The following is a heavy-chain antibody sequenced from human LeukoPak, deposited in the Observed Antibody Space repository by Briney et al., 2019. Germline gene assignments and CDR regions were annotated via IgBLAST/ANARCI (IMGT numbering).Heavy chain of an antibody. V-gene: IGHV4-39*07. D-gene: IGHD1-14*01. CDR1: GGSISSSSHY. Sequence: PSETLSLTCTVSGGSISSSSHYWGWIRQPPGKGLEWIGSIYYSGSTYYNPSLKSRVTISVDTSKNQFSLKLSSVTAADTAVYYCARVGTSPDAFDIWGQGTMVTVSS. CDR2: IYYSGST. CDR3: ARVGTSPDAFDI. J-gene: IGHJ3*02.